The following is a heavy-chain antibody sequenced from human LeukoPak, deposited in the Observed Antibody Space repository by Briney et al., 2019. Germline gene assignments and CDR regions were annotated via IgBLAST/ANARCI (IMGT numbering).Heavy chain of an antibody. CDR3: ARGLTSGKIYSPVYYYYYGMDV. CDR2: ISLDGNNE. CDR1: GFTFRNYY. V-gene: IGHV3-30-3*01. Sequence: GGSLRLSCAASGFTFRNYYMHWVRQAPGKGLEWVAVISLDGNNEYYADSVKGRFSLSRDNSMNTLYLQLNSLRTEDTAMYYCARGLTSGKIYSPVYYYYYGMDVWGQGTTVTVSS. D-gene: IGHD3-10*01. J-gene: IGHJ6*02.